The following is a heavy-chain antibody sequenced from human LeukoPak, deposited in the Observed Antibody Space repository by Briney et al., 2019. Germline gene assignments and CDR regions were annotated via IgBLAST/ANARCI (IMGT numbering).Heavy chain of an antibody. D-gene: IGHD3-22*01. CDR3: ASYQYYYDCSGYYFDY. CDR1: GGSISRYY. V-gene: IGHV4-39*01. J-gene: IGHJ4*02. CDR2: IHYSGST. Sequence: SETLSLTCTDSGGSISRYYWGWIRQPPGKGLEWIGSIHYSGSTYYNPSLKSRVTISVDTSKNQFSLKLSSVTAADTAVYYCASYQYYYDCSGYYFDYWGQGTLVTVSS.